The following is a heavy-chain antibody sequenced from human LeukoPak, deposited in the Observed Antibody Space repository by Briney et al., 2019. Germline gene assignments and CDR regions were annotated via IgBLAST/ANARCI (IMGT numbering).Heavy chain of an antibody. CDR1: GFTFDDYA. J-gene: IGHJ6*03. CDR3: AGAMIRGRSNIYYYYYMDV. D-gene: IGHD3-10*01. Sequence: GGSLRLSCVASGFTFDDYAMHWVRQVPGKGLEWVSGISWNSIGIGYADSVKGRFTISRDNARKSLYLQMSNLSPEDTALYYCAGAMIRGRSNIYYYYYMDVWGKGTTVTVSS. V-gene: IGHV3-9*01. CDR2: ISWNSIGI.